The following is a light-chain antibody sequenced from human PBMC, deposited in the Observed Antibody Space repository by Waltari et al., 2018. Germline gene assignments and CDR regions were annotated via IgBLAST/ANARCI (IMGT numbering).Light chain of an antibody. Sequence: EIVLTQSPATLSLSPGETATLSCRASQSVGTYLAWYQQKPGQVPRLLIYDASNRATGIPARFRGCGSGTDFTLTISNLEAEDFAVYYCQQRSNWTPHTFGQGARLEIK. CDR3: QQRSNWTPHT. V-gene: IGKV3-11*01. CDR2: DAS. CDR1: QSVGTY. J-gene: IGKJ2*01.